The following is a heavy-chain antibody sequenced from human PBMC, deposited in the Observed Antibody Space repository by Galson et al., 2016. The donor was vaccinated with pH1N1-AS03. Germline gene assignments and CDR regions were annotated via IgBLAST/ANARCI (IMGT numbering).Heavy chain of an antibody. CDR2: IYYSGST. CDR1: GGSISSYY. J-gene: IGHJ4*02. V-gene: IGHV4-59*08. Sequence: ETLSLTCNVSGGSISSYYWSWIRQPPGKRLEWIGYIYYSGSTKYNPSLKSRVTISVDTSKNQFSLKLTSVTAADTAVYYCARPRGESSSWYPFDHWGQGTLITVSS. CDR3: ARPRGESSSWYPFDH. D-gene: IGHD6-13*01.